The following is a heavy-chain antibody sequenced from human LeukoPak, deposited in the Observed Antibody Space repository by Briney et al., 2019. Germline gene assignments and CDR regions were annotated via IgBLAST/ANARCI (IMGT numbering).Heavy chain of an antibody. V-gene: IGHV3-21*01. CDR3: AQNFYDSSGLYFDY. CDR2: ISPSSNYI. Sequence: PGGSLRLSCVASGFTFSSYTMNWVRQAPGKGLEWVSSISPSSNYIYYADSVKGRFTISRDNAKNSLYLQMNSLRAADTAVYYCAQNFYDSSGLYFDYWGQGTLVTVSS. D-gene: IGHD3-22*01. CDR1: GFTFSSYT. J-gene: IGHJ4*02.